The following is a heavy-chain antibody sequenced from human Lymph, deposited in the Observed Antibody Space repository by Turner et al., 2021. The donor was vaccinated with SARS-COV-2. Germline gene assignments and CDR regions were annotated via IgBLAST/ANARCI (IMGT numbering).Heavy chain of an antibody. CDR3: ARDLGPLAFDI. CDR1: GFTVSSNY. J-gene: IGHJ3*02. Sequence: EVQLVETGGGLIQPGGSLRLSCAASGFTVSSNYMSWVRQAPGKGLECVSVIYIGGTTYYADSVKGRFTISRDNSKNTLYLQMNSLRAEDTAVYYCARDLGPLAFDIWGQGTMVTVSS. V-gene: IGHV3-53*02. CDR2: IYIGGTT.